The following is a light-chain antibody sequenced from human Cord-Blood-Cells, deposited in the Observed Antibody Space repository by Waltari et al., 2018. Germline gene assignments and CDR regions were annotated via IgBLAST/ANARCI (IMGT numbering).Light chain of an antibody. Sequence: QSVLTQPPSASGTPGQRVTISCSGSSSNIGSNTVNWYQQLPGTAPKLLIYSNKQRPSGVPARFSGAKSGTSASLAISGRQSEDEADYYCAAWDDSLNGWVFGGGTKLTVL. V-gene: IGLV1-44*01. CDR1: SSNIGSNT. CDR3: AAWDDSLNGWV. J-gene: IGLJ3*02. CDR2: SNK.